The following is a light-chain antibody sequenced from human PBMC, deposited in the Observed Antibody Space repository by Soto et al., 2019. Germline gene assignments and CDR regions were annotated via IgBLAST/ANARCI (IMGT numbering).Light chain of an antibody. V-gene: IGKV1-27*01. J-gene: IGKJ1*01. CDR1: QGISNY. CDR3: QQYHTDGT. Sequence: DIQMTQSPSSLSASVGDRVTITCRASQGISNYLAWYQQKPGKVPKLLIYAASTLQSGVPSRFSGSGSGTEFTLTISSLQPDDFAAYYCQQYHTDGTFGQGTKVDIK. CDR2: AAS.